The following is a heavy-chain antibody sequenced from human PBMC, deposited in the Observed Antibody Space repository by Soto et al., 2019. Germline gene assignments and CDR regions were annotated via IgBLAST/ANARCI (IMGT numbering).Heavy chain of an antibody. D-gene: IGHD6-13*01. V-gene: IGHV1-18*01. CDR2: ISAYNGNT. J-gene: IGHJ4*02. CDR1: GYTFTSNA. CDR3: ARDLAAAGPFDY. Sequence: QVQLVQSGAEVKKPGASVKVSCKTSGYTFTSNAISWVRQAPGQGLEWMGWISAYNGNTHYAQKLQGRVTMTTDTSTSTAYMELRSLRSDDTAVYYCARDLAAAGPFDYWGQGTLVTVSS.